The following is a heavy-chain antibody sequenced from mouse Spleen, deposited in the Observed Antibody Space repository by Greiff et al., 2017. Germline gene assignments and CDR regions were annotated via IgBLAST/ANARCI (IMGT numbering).Heavy chain of an antibody. Sequence: EVQLQQSGPELVKPGASVKISCKASGYTFTDYYMNWVKQSHGKSLEWIGDINPNNGGTSYNQKFKGKATLTVDKSSSTAYMELRSLTSEDSAVYYCGVGIYYDYEDWYFDVWGAGTTVTVSS. V-gene: IGHV1-26*01. CDR2: INPNNGGT. CDR3: GVGIYYDYEDWYFDV. D-gene: IGHD2-4*01. CDR1: GYTFTDYY. J-gene: IGHJ1*01.